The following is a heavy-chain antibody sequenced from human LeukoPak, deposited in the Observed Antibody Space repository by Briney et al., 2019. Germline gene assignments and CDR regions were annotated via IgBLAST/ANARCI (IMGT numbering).Heavy chain of an antibody. CDR2: ISYDRSNK. V-gene: IGHV3-30-3*01. Sequence: AGGSLRLSCAASGFTFSSYAMHWVRQAPGKGLEWVAVISYDRSNKYYADSVKGRFTISRDNSKNTLYLQMNSLRAEDTAVYYCARDHPESSGWSSLPYYYYGMDVWGQGTTVTVSS. CDR1: GFTFSSYA. D-gene: IGHD6-19*01. J-gene: IGHJ6*02. CDR3: ARDHPESSGWSSLPYYYYGMDV.